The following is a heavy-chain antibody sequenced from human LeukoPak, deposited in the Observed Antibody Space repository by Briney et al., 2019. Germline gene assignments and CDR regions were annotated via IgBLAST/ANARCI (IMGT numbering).Heavy chain of an antibody. D-gene: IGHD3-10*01. CDR1: GGTFSSYA. J-gene: IGHJ6*02. CDR3: ARPVRGGYYGMDV. V-gene: IGHV1-69*04. CDR2: IIPILGIA. Sequence: SVKVSCKASGGTFSSYAISWVRQAPGQGLEWMGRIIPILGIANYAQKFQGRVTVTADKSTSTAYMELSSLRSEDTAVYYCARPVRGGYYGMDVWGQGTTVTVSS.